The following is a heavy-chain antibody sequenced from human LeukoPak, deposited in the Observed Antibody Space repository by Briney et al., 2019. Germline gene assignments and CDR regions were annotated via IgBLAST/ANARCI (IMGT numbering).Heavy chain of an antibody. D-gene: IGHD6-19*01. CDR2: INSDGSST. J-gene: IGHJ4*02. Sequence: PGGSLRLSCAASGFTFSSYWMHWVRQAPGRGLVWVSRINSDGSSTSYADSVKGRFTISRDNAKNTLYLQMNSLRAEDTAVYYCARERTIAVAAYDYWGQGTLVTVSS. CDR3: ARERTIAVAAYDY. CDR1: GFTFSSYW. V-gene: IGHV3-74*01.